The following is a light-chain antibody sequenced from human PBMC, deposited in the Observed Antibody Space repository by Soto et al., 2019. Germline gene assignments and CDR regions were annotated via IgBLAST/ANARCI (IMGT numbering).Light chain of an antibody. CDR2: LGS. CDR3: MQALHAPYT. V-gene: IGKV2-28*01. CDR1: QSLLHSNGYNY. Sequence: DLVMTQSPLSLPVTPGEPASISCRSSQSLLHSNGYNYLDWYLQKPGQSPQLLIYLGSNRASGVPDRFSGSGSGTDFTLKISRVEAEDVGVYYCMQALHAPYTFGRGTKLEIK. J-gene: IGKJ2*01.